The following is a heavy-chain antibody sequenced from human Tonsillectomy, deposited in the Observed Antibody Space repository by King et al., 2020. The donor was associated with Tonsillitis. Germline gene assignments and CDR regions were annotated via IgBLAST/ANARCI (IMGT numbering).Heavy chain of an antibody. Sequence: VQLVESGGGVVQPGRSLRLSCAASGFTFSSYGMHWVRQAPGKGLEWVAVIWYDGSNKYYADSVKGRFTISRDNSKNTLYLQMNSLRAEDTAVYYCARDGGYCSSTSCYGPFDYWGQGTLVTVSS. V-gene: IGHV3-33*08. CDR1: GFTFSSYG. CDR3: ARDGGYCSSTSCYGPFDY. D-gene: IGHD2-2*01. CDR2: IWYDGSNK. J-gene: IGHJ4*02.